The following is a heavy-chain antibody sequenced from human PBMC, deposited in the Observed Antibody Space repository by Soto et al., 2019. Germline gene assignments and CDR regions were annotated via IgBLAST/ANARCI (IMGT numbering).Heavy chain of an antibody. J-gene: IGHJ6*02. CDR1: GGSFSGYY. V-gene: IGHV4-34*01. CDR2: INHSGST. D-gene: IGHD1-7*01. Sequence: SETMSLTCAVYGGSFSGYYWSWIRQPPGKGLEWIGEINHSGSTNYNPSLKSRVTISVDTSKNQFSLKLSSVTAADTAVHYCASLGITGTTSDYYGSDVWGQGTPFTVPS. CDR3: ASLGITGTTSDYYGSDV.